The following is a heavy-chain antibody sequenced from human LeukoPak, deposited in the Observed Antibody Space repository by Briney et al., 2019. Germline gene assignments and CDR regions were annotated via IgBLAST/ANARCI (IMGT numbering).Heavy chain of an antibody. V-gene: IGHV3-9*01. CDR1: GFTFDDYA. CDR3: AKGAGSSSFFYLRDPYFQH. J-gene: IGHJ1*01. D-gene: IGHD6-19*01. CDR2: ISWNSGDI. Sequence: GRSLRLSCAASGFTFDDYAMHWVRQAPGKGLEWVSRISWNSGDIAYADSVKGRFPISRDNAKNSLYLQMNSLGPEDTASYYCAKGAGSSSFFYLRDPYFQHWGQGTLVTVSS.